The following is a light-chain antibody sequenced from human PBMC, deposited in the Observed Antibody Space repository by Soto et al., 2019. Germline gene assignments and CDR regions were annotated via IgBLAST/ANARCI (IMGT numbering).Light chain of an antibody. CDR1: SSDVGGYNY. CDR3: SSYAGSNNPVI. CDR2: EVS. V-gene: IGLV2-8*01. J-gene: IGLJ2*01. Sequence: QSALTQPPSASGSPGQSVTISCTGTSSDVGGYNYVSWYQQHPGKAPKFMIYEVSKRLSGVPDRFAGSKSGNTASLTVSGLQADDEADYYGSSYAGSNNPVIFGGGTKHTVL.